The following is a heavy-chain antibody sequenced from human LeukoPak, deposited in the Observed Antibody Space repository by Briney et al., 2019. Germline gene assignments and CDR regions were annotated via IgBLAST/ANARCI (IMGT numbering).Heavy chain of an antibody. D-gene: IGHD2-8*01. CDR2: IYTSGST. CDR3: ARGPVMDFYYYYYMDV. CDR1: GGSISSYY. V-gene: IGHV4-4*08. J-gene: IGHJ6*03. Sequence: SETLSLTCTVSGGSISSYYWSWIRQPPGKGLEWIGRIYTSGSTNYNPSLKSRVTISVDTSKNQFSLKLSSVTAADTAVYYCARGPVMDFYYYYYMDVWGKGTTVTVSS.